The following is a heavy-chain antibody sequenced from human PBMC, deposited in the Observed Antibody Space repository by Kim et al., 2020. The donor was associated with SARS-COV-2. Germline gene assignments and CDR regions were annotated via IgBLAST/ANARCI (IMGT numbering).Heavy chain of an antibody. J-gene: IGHJ1*01. CDR2: VSGSGEVT. CDR3: AKDFSSDRRAWIHDA. D-gene: IGHD5-18*01. CDR1: GFTFTSFA. Sequence: GGSLRLSCVGSGFTFTSFAMSWVRQAPGKGLEWISAVSGSGEVTFYADSVEGRFTISRENSRNTLYLQMTSLRADDTAIDYCAKDFSSDRRAWIHDAWG. V-gene: IGHV3-23*01.